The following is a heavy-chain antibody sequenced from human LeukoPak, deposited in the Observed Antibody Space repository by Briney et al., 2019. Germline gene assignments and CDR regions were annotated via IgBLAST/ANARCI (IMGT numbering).Heavy chain of an antibody. Sequence: SVTVSCKASGGTFSSYAISWVRQAPGQGLEWMGGIIPIFGTANYAQKFQGRVTITADESTSTAYMELSSLRSEDTAVYYCARGRMEQWLHFDYWGQGTLVTVSS. D-gene: IGHD6-19*01. CDR3: ARGRMEQWLHFDY. V-gene: IGHV1-69*13. CDR2: IIPIFGTA. J-gene: IGHJ4*02. CDR1: GGTFSSYA.